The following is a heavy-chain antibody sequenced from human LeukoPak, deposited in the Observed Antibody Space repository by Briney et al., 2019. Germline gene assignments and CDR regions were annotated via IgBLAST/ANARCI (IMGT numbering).Heavy chain of an antibody. CDR3: VRGGGYSHGYVDYCGLDV. D-gene: IGHD4-17*01. CDR1: GFIFSTYG. CDR2: MWYDGSNE. V-gene: IGHV3-33*07. J-gene: IGHJ6*02. Sequence: GWSLRLSCVASGFIFSTYGMYWVRQAPGKGLEWVAVMWYDGSNEYYGDSVKGRFIISRDNSKNTLYLQMNSLRAEDTAVYYCVRGGGYSHGYVDYCGLDVWGQGTTVTVSS.